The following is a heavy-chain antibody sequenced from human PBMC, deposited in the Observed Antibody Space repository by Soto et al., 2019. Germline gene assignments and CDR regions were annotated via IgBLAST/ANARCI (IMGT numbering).Heavy chain of an antibody. D-gene: IGHD4-17*01. CDR3: ARAYGDYVFDY. CDR1: GGSISSYY. V-gene: IGHV4-59*01. CDR2: IYYSGST. Sequence: PSETLSLTCTVSGGSISSYYWSWIRQPPGKGLEWIGYIYYSGSTNYNPSLKSRVTISVDTSKNQFSLKLSSVTAAYTAVYYCARAYGDYVFDYWGQGTLVTVSS. J-gene: IGHJ4*02.